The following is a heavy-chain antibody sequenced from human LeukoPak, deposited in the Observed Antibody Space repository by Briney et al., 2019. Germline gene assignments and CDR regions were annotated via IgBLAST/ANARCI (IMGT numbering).Heavy chain of an antibody. J-gene: IGHJ4*02. V-gene: IGHV4-59*01. CDR1: GGSISSYY. D-gene: IGHD4-23*01. CDR2: IYYSGST. Sequence: SETLSLTCTVSGGSISSYYWSWIRQPPGKGLEWIGYIYYSGSTNYNPSLKSRVTISVDTSKNQFSLKLSSVTAADTAVYYCASGVNFSGFFDWGQGTLVTVSS. CDR3: ASGVNFSGFFD.